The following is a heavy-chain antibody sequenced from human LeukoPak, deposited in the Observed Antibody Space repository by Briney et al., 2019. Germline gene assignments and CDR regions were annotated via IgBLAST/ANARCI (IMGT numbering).Heavy chain of an antibody. CDR2: IIPIFGTA. CDR1: GDTFSSYA. V-gene: IGHV1-69*05. CDR3: ATESQLYYFDY. J-gene: IGHJ4*02. Sequence: SVKLSCKASGDTFSSYAISCARQAPGQGLEWMGGIIPIFGTANYTQKFQGRVTITTDESTSTAYMELSSLRSEDTAVYYCATESQLYYFDYWGRGTLVTVSS.